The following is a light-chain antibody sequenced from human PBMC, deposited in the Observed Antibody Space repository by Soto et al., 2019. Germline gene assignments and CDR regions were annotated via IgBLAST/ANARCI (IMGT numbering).Light chain of an antibody. V-gene: IGKV1-33*01. J-gene: IGKJ2*01. CDR3: HQYDTVPQT. CDR1: RDIGNF. Sequence: DIQMTQSPSSLSASVGDRVTITCQASRDIGNFLNWYQRKPGKAPKLLIYDASNLQTGVPSRFSGSGSGTHFTFTISSLQPEDSATYYCHQYDTVPQTFGQGTKLEIK. CDR2: DAS.